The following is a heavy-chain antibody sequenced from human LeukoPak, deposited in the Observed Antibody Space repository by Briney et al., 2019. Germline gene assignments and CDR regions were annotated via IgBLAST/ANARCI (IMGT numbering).Heavy chain of an antibody. Sequence: ASVKVSCKASGYTFTSHFMHWVRQAPGQGLEWMGIINPRGGSTSYTQKFQGRVTMTRDTSTSTVYMELSSLRSEDTAVYYCARVKSYYYDTSDKDAFDIWGQGTMVTVSS. CDR1: GYTFTSHF. V-gene: IGHV1-46*01. D-gene: IGHD3-22*01. J-gene: IGHJ3*02. CDR3: ARVKSYYYDTSDKDAFDI. CDR2: INPRGGST.